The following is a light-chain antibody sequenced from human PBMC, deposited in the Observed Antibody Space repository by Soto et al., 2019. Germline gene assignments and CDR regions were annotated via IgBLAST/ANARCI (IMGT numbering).Light chain of an antibody. CDR3: QQHNQWPIT. CDR2: GAS. V-gene: IGKV3D-15*01. CDR1: QSVYNN. J-gene: IGKJ5*01. Sequence: EIVMTQSPATLSVSPGERATLSCRASQSVYNNLAWYQQKPGQAPRLLIYGASNRATGIPARFSGSGSGTDFTLTINSLQSEDSAVYYCQQHNQWPITFGQGTRLEIK.